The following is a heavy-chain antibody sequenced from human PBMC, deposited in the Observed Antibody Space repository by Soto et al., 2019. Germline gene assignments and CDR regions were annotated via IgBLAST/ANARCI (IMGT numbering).Heavy chain of an antibody. J-gene: IGHJ5*02. D-gene: IGHD3-22*01. CDR1: GATFSSYA. CDR3: AVGRHKTSGSNTWFDP. Sequence: GGSLRLSCAASGATFSSYAMNWVRQAPGKGLEWVSTISNTGGGTFYAGSVRGRFTISRDNSNNTLYLQMHRLRADDSAIYFCAVGRHKTSGSNTWFDPWGRGTQVTVS. CDR2: ISNTGGGT. V-gene: IGHV3-23*01.